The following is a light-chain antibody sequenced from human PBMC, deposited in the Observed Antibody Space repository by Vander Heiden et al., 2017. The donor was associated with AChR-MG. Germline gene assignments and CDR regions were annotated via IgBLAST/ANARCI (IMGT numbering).Light chain of an antibody. CDR3: QQYDFYSRT. CDR1: QSISSG. Sequence: DIQMTQSPSTLSASVGDRVTITCRASQSISSGLAWYQQKPGKAPKVLIYKASSLESGVPSRFSGSGSGTDFTLTISSLQPDDFATYYCQQYDFYSRTFGQGTKVEIK. V-gene: IGKV1-5*03. J-gene: IGKJ1*01. CDR2: KAS.